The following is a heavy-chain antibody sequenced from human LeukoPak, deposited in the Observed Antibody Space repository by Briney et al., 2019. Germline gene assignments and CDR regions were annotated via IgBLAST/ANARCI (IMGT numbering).Heavy chain of an antibody. V-gene: IGHV4-39*01. CDR1: GASISTSAYY. CDR2: IYYSGST. CDR3: AKSDGYGLIDY. J-gene: IGHJ4*02. D-gene: IGHD5-24*01. Sequence: SSETLSLTCTVSGASISTSAYYWGWIRQPPGKGLDWIGNIYYSGSTYYNPSLKSRVTISVDSSKNQFSLRLSSVTTADTAVYYCAKSDGYGLIDYWGQGPLVTVSS.